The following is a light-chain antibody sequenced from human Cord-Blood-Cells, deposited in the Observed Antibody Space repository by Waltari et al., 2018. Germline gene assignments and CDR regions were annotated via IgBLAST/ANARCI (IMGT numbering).Light chain of an antibody. V-gene: IGKV3-20*01. CDR1: QSVSSSY. CDR2: GAS. CDR3: QQYGSFRT. J-gene: IGKJ1*01. Sequence: EIVLTQSPGTLSLSPGERATLSCRASQSVSSSYLAWYQQTPGQAPSLLIYGASSRATGIPDRFSGSGSGTDFTLTISRLEPEDFAVYYCQQYGSFRTFGQGTKVEIK.